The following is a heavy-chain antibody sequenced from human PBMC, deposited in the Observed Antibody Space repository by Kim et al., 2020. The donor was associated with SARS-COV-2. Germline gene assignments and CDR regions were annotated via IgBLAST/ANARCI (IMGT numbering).Heavy chain of an antibody. CDR1: GFTFSSYA. Sequence: GGSLRLSCAASGFTFSSYAMSWVRQAPGKGLEWVSAISGSGGSTYYADSVKGRFTISRDNSKNTLYLQMNSLRAEDTAVYYCAKDASECSGVSCYGDAFDIWGQGTMVTVSS. D-gene: IGHD2-15*01. CDR2: ISGSGGST. CDR3: AKDASECSGVSCYGDAFDI. V-gene: IGHV3-23*01. J-gene: IGHJ3*02.